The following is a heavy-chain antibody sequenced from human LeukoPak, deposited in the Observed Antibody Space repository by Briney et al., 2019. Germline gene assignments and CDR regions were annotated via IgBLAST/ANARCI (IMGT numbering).Heavy chain of an antibody. CDR2: INPSGGST. CDR3: AREFAHVDTAMVFDY. J-gene: IGHJ4*02. V-gene: IGHV1-46*01. CDR1: GYTFTSYY. Sequence: ASVKVSCTASGYTFTSYYMHWVRQAPGQGLEWMGIINPSGGSTSYAQKFQGRVTMTRDTSTSTVYMELSSLRSEDTAVYYCAREFAHVDTAMVFDYWGQGTLVTVSS. D-gene: IGHD5-18*01.